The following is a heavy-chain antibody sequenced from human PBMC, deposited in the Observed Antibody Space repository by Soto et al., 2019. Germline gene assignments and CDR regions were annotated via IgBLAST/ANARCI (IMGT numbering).Heavy chain of an antibody. V-gene: IGHV3-33*06. CDR2: IWYDGSNK. CDR3: SKGGIAARTFAY. J-gene: IGHJ4*02. CDR1: GFTFSSYG. Sequence: QVQLVESGGGVVQPGRSLRLSCAASGFTFSSYGMHWVRQAPGKGLEWVAVIWYDGSNKYYADSVKGRFTISRDNSKNTLYLQMNSLRAEDTAVYYCSKGGIAARTFAYWGQGTLVTVSS. D-gene: IGHD6-6*01.